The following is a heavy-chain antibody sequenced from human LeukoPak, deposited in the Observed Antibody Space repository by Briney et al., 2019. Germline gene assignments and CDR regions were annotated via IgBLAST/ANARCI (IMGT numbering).Heavy chain of an antibody. CDR3: ARGVGGYSYGPFDY. V-gene: IGHV1-69*05. D-gene: IGHD5-18*01. CDR2: VIHIFGTT. CDR1: GGSLTSYA. Sequence: SVKLFCKASGGSLTSYAISWVRQAPGQGLEWMGGVIHIFGTTNYAHKFKRRVTITTDESTNTTYMKLNSLTSEDSALYYCARGVGGYSYGPFDYWGQGTLVTVSS. J-gene: IGHJ4*02.